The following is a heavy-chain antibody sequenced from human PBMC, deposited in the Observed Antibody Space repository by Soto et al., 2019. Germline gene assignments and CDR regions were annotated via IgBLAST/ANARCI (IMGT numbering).Heavy chain of an antibody. CDR3: ARVGLWEPYYLHGMDV. V-gene: IGHV1-2*04. Sequence: GASVKVSCKASGYTFTCYYMHWVRQAPGQGLEWMGWINPNSGGTNYAQKFQGWVTMTRDTSISTAYMELSRLRSDDTAVYYCARVGLWEPYYLHGMDVLGKGTTVTVSP. J-gene: IGHJ6*01. D-gene: IGHD1-26*01. CDR1: GYTFTCYY. CDR2: INPNSGGT.